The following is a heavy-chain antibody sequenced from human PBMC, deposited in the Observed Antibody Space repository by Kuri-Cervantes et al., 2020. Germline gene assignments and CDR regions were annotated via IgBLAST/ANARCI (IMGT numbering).Heavy chain of an antibody. CDR3: AKDLYSGSYHSDAFDI. CDR1: GFTFSSYW. D-gene: IGHD1-26*01. Sequence: GESLKISCAASGFTFSSYWMSWVRQAPGKGLEWVANIKQDGSEKYYVDSVKGRFTISRDNAKNSLYLQMNSLRAEDTAVYYCAKDLYSGSYHSDAFDIWGQGTMVTVSS. CDR2: IKQDGSEK. V-gene: IGHV3-7*03. J-gene: IGHJ3*02.